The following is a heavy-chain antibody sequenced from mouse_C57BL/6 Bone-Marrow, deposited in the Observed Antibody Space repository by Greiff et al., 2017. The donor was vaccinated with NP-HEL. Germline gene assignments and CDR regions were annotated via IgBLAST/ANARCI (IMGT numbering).Heavy chain of an antibody. CDR1: GYTFTDYY. CDR3: AREDYGSSLNWYFDV. Sequence: QVQLQQSGPELVKPGASVKISCKASGYTFTDYYINWVKQRPGQGLEWIGWIFPGSGSTYYNEKFKGKATLTVDKSSSTAYMLLSSLTSEDSAVYFCAREDYGSSLNWYFDVWGTGTTVTVSS. D-gene: IGHD1-1*01. CDR2: IFPGSGST. V-gene: IGHV1-75*01. J-gene: IGHJ1*03.